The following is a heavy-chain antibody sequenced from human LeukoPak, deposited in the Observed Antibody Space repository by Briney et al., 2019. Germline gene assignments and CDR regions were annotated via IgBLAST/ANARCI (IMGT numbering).Heavy chain of an antibody. CDR1: GFTFSTYE. CDR3: AKAITMIVVVIDY. Sequence: GGSLRLSCAASGFTFSTYEMNWVRQAPGKGLEWVSAISGSGGSTYYADSVKGRFTISRDNSKNTLYLQMNSLRAEDTAVYYCAKAITMIVVVIDYWGQGTLVTVSS. D-gene: IGHD3-22*01. V-gene: IGHV3-23*01. CDR2: ISGSGGST. J-gene: IGHJ4*02.